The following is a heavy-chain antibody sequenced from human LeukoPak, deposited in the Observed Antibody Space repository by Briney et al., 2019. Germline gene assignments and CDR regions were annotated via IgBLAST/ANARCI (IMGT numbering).Heavy chain of an antibody. D-gene: IGHD3-16*01. V-gene: IGHV5-51*01. J-gene: IGHJ4*02. CDR2: IFPSDSDI. CDR1: GYIFTKNW. CDR3: VRGDYGGF. Sequence: GASLQISCKGSGYIFTKNWIAWVRQLPGRGLEWMGIIFPSDSDIKYSPSFQGQVTISADKSINTAYLQWSSLKASDTAMYYCVRGDYGGFWGQGTLVTVSS.